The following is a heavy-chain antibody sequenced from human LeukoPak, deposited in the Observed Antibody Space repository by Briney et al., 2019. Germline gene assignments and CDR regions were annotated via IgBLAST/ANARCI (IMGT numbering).Heavy chain of an antibody. CDR1: GFTFSDYY. D-gene: IGHD2-2*01. J-gene: IGHJ3*02. V-gene: IGHV3-11*01. CDR3: ASVGGRYAPGAFDI. Sequence: PGGSLRLSCAASGFTFSDYYMSWIRQAPGKGLEWVSYISSSGSTIYYADSVKGRFTISRDNAQNSLYLQMNSLRSEDTAVYYCASVGGRYAPGAFDIWGQGTMVTVSS. CDR2: ISSSGSTI.